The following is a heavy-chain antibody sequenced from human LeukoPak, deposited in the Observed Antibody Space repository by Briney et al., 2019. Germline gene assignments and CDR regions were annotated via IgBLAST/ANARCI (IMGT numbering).Heavy chain of an antibody. Sequence: SVKVSCKASGGTFSSYAISWVRQDPGQGLEWMGGIIPIFGTANYAQKFQGRVTITADESTSTAYMELSSLRSEDTAVYYCARARGSGWYFDYWGQGTLVTVSS. J-gene: IGHJ4*02. V-gene: IGHV1-69*13. CDR2: IIPIFGTA. D-gene: IGHD6-19*01. CDR3: ARARGSGWYFDY. CDR1: GGTFSSYA.